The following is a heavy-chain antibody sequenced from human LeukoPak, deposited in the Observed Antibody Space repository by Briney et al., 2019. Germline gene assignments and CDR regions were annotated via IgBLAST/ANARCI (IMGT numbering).Heavy chain of an antibody. CDR3: ARGDLTYYYGSGSYYPDY. V-gene: IGHV3-23*01. Sequence: GGSLRLSCAASGFTFRSYAMGWVRQAPGKGLEWVSSIGGSGTSTYYADSVKGRFTISRDNSKNTLYLQMNSLRAEDTAVYYCARGDLTYYYGSGSYYPDYWGQGTLVTVSS. CDR1: GFTFRSYA. J-gene: IGHJ4*02. D-gene: IGHD3-10*01. CDR2: IGGSGTST.